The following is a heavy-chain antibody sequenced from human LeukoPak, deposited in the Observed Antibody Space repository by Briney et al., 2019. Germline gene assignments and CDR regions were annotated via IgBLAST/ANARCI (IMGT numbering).Heavy chain of an antibody. CDR3: VATMNLDYYYMDV. Sequence: SETLSLTCAVYGGSFSGYYWSWIRQSAGKGLEWIGRIYTSGSTNYNPPLKSRVTMSVHTSKNQFSLKLTSVTAADTAMYYCVATMNLDYYYMDVWGKGTTVTVSS. CDR1: GGSFSGYY. D-gene: IGHD3-22*01. J-gene: IGHJ6*03. V-gene: IGHV4-59*10. CDR2: IYTSGST.